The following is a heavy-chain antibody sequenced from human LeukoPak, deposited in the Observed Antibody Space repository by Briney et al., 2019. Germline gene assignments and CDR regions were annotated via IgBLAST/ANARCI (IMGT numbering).Heavy chain of an antibody. CDR2: ISSSSSTI. CDR1: EFTFSTTA. V-gene: IGHV3-48*01. D-gene: IGHD3-22*01. J-gene: IGHJ4*02. CDR3: ARGAYYYED. Sequence: GGSLRLSCAASEFTFSTTAMSWVRQAPGKGLEWVSYISSSSSTIYYADSVKGRFTISRDNAKNSLYLQMNSLRAEDTAVYYCARGAYYYEDWGQGTLVTVSS.